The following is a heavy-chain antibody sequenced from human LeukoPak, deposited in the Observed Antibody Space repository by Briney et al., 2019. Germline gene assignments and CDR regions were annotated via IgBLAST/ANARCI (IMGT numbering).Heavy chain of an antibody. CDR2: RKGDESEK. D-gene: IGHD2-2*03. J-gene: IGHJ1*01. V-gene: IGHV3-7*01. Sequence: WGYLRPHFGAPGFSFSTYWMTWGRPAPGKGLGWVANRKGDESEKYYVDSVMGRFTISRDNAKNSLYLQMNSLRAEDTAVYYCAGSGYSYALNHWGQGTLVTVSS. CDR1: GFSFSTYW. CDR3: AGSGYSYALNH.